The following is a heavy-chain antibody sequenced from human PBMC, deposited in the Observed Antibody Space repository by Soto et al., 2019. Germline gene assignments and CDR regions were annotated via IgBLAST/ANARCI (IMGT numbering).Heavy chain of an antibody. CDR1: GGSINNHY. D-gene: IGHD3-10*01. CDR2: VYYNGIT. J-gene: IGHJ4*01. CDR3: ARAGDYYGSGSSQDDDDY. Sequence: SETLSLTCTVSGGSINNHYWSWIRQPPGKGLEWLGYVYYNGITNYNPSLKSRVTMSVDTSKNQFSLKLSSVTAADTAMYYCARAGDYYGSGSSQDDDDYWGQGTLVTVSS. V-gene: IGHV4-59*11.